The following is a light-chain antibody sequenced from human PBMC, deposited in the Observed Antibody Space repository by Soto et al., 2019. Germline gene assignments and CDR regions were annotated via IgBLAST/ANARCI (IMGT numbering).Light chain of an antibody. Sequence: QSVLTQPPSASGTPGQRVTISCFGSSSNIGSNFIYWYQQLPGTAPKLLIYRNNERPSGVPDRFSGSKSGTSASLAISGLRSEDEADYHCAAWDDSLSGVVFGGGTKVTVL. V-gene: IGLV1-47*01. CDR3: AAWDDSLSGVV. J-gene: IGLJ2*01. CDR2: RNN. CDR1: SSNIGSNF.